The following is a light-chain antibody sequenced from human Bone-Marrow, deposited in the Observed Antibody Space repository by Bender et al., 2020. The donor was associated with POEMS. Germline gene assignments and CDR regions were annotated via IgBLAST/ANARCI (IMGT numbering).Light chain of an antibody. CDR1: AHDVGGYDY. CDR3: SSFTDTNTLVV. CDR2: DVD. Sequence: QSALSQPRSVSASPGQSVTISCTGTAHDVGGYDYVSWYQQRPGEAPKLIIYDVDKRPSGVPGRFSASKSGIRASLTISALQAEDEADYYCSSFTDTNTLVVFGGGTKLTVL. J-gene: IGLJ2*01. V-gene: IGLV2-11*01.